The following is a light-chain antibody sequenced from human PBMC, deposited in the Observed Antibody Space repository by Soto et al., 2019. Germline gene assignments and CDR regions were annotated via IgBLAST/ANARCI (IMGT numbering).Light chain of an antibody. CDR1: SSDVGIYNY. J-gene: IGLJ1*01. CDR2: EVT. Sequence: ALTQPASVSGSPGQSIAISCTGTSSDVGIYNYVSWYQQHPGKVPKLIIYEVTNRPSGVSNRFSGSKSGNTASLIISGLQAEDEADYYCTSYTTSSTRVFGTGTKVTVL. V-gene: IGLV2-14*01. CDR3: TSYTTSSTRV.